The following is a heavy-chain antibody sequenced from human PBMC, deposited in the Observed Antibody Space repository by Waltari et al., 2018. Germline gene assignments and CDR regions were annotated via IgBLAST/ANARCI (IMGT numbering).Heavy chain of an antibody. Sequence: QLQLQESGPGLVKPSETLSLTCTVSGGSISSSSYYWGWIRQPPGKGLEWIGSIYYSGSTYYNPSLKSRVTISVDTSKNQFSLKLSSVTAADMAVYYCARYGDYAFDIWGQGTMVTVSS. D-gene: IGHD4-17*01. CDR3: ARYGDYAFDI. CDR1: GGSISSSSYY. J-gene: IGHJ3*02. V-gene: IGHV4-39*07. CDR2: IYYSGST.